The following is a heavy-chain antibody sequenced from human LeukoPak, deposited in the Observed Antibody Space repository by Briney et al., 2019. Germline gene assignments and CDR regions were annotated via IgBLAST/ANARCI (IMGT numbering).Heavy chain of an antibody. Sequence: SQTLSLTCALSGDSFSSNSAAWNWIRQSPSRGLEWLGRTYYRSKWYNDYAVSVKSRITINPDTSKNQFSLQLNSVTPEDTAVYYCAREFPAEYYYDSSGYYYFDYWGQGTLVTVSS. CDR3: AREFPAEYYYDSSGYYYFDY. CDR1: GDSFSSNSAA. CDR2: TYYRSKWYN. V-gene: IGHV6-1*01. J-gene: IGHJ4*02. D-gene: IGHD3-22*01.